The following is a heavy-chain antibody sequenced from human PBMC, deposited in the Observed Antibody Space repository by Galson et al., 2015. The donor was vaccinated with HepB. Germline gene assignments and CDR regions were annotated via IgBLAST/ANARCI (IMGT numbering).Heavy chain of an antibody. Sequence: ETLSLTCAVYGGSFSGYYWGWIRQPPGKGLEWIGEINHSGSTNYNPSLKSRVAISVDTSKNQFSLKLSSVTAADTAVYYCARASFGELLPTEDDAFDIWGQGTMVTVSS. CDR1: GGSFSGYY. CDR3: ARASFGELLPTEDDAFDI. J-gene: IGHJ3*02. D-gene: IGHD3-10*01. V-gene: IGHV4-34*01. CDR2: INHSGST.